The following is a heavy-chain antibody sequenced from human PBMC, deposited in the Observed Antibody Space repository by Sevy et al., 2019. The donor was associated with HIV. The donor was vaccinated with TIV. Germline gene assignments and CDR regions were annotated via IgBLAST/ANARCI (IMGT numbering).Heavy chain of an antibody. D-gene: IGHD4-4*01. CDR3: ARDSAKRLHAFDI. CDR1: GFTVSSNY. CDR2: IYSGGST. J-gene: IGHJ3*02. Sequence: GGSLRLSCAASGFTVSSNYMSWVRQAPGKGLEWVSVIYSGGSTYYADSVKGRFTISRDNSKNTLYLQMNSLRAEDTAVYYCARDSAKRLHAFDIWGQWTMVTVSS. V-gene: IGHV3-53*01.